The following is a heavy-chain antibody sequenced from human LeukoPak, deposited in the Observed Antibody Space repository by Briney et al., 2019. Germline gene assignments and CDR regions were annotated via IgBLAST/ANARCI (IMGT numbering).Heavy chain of an antibody. J-gene: IGHJ4*02. CDR3: ARDPYSSGSFDY. D-gene: IGHD6-19*01. Sequence: GGSLRLSCAASGFTFSSYSMNWVRQAPGKGLEWVPSISSSSSYIYYADSVKGRFTISRDSSKNTLYLQMNSLRAEDTAVYYCARDPYSSGSFDYWGQGTLVTVSS. V-gene: IGHV3-21*01. CDR1: GFTFSSYS. CDR2: ISSSSSYI.